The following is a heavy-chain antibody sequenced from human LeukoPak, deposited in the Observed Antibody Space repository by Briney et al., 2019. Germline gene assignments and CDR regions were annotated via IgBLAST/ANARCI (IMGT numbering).Heavy chain of an antibody. CDR1: GGSISSYY. V-gene: IGHV4-59*01. J-gene: IGHJ4*02. CDR2: IYYSGST. CDR3: ARGYYSDY. Sequence: PSETLSLTCTVSGGSISSYYWSWIRQPPGKGLEWIGYIYYSGSTNYNPSLKSRVTISVDTSKNQFSLKLSSVTAADTAVYYCARGYYSDYWGQGTLVTVSS.